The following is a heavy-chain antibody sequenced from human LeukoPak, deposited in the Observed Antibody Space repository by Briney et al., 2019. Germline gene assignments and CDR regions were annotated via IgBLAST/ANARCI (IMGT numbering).Heavy chain of an antibody. CDR1: GFTFYNYW. CDR3: VRDGRPLDY. CDR2: IKQDGGER. J-gene: IGHJ4*02. D-gene: IGHD3/OR15-3a*01. Sequence: PGGSLRLSCTASGFTFYNYWMTWVRQPPGKGLEWVANIKQDGGERYYVDSVRGRFTISRDNSKNSLYLQMNSLRAEDTAVYYCVRDGRPLDYWGQGTLVIVS. V-gene: IGHV3-7*01.